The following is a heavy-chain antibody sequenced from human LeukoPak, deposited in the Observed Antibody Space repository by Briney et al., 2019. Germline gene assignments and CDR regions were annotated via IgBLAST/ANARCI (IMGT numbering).Heavy chain of an antibody. CDR2: ISAYNGNT. Sequence: ASVKVSCKASGYTFTSYYMHWVRQAPGQGLEWMGWISAYNGNTNYAQKLQGRVTMTTDTSTSTAYMELRRLRSDDTAVYYCARETYYYDSSGHIKGRGAFDIWGQGTMVTVSS. V-gene: IGHV1-18*04. D-gene: IGHD3-22*01. CDR1: GYTFTSYY. J-gene: IGHJ3*02. CDR3: ARETYYYDSSGHIKGRGAFDI.